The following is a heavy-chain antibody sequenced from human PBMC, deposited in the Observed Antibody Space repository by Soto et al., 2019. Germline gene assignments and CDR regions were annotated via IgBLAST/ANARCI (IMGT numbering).Heavy chain of an antibody. CDR1: GYSYTNYD. V-gene: IGHV1-18*01. J-gene: IGHJ4*02. Sequence: QVQLVQCGAEVKKPGASVKVSCKASGYSYTNYDISWVRQAPGQGLEWMGGISTYNGNTNYEQKFQGRVTMTTDTSPTTAYMEVRSLRSDDTAVYYCARVSGSYYYAPGYWGQGTLVTVSS. CDR3: ARVSGSYYYAPGY. CDR2: ISTYNGNT. D-gene: IGHD1-26*01.